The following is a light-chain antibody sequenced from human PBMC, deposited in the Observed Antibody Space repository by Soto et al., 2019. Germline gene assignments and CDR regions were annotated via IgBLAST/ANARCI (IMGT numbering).Light chain of an antibody. CDR2: KAS. CDR3: KQYNSYWT. Sequence: DIQTTPSPSTLSASVVYIFTITFRASQSISTWLAWYQQKPGKAPKLLIYKASGLESGVPSRFSGGGSGTEFTLTISSLQPDDFATYYCKQYNSYWTFGQGTKGAIK. CDR1: QSISTW. V-gene: IGKV1-5*03. J-gene: IGKJ1*01.